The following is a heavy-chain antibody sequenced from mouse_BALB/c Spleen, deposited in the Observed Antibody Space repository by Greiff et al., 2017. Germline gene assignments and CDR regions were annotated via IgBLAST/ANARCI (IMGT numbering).Heavy chain of an antibody. CDR3: ARDLWYYGSSPYYFDY. Sequence: VQLQQSGAELVKPGASVKLSCTASGFNIKDTYMHWVKQRPEQGLEWIGRIDPANGNTKYDPKFQGKATITADTSSNTAYLQLSSLTSEDTAVYYCARDLWYYGSSPYYFDYWGQGTTLTVSS. CDR2: IDPANGNT. CDR1: GFNIKDTY. J-gene: IGHJ2*01. V-gene: IGHV14-3*02. D-gene: IGHD1-1*01.